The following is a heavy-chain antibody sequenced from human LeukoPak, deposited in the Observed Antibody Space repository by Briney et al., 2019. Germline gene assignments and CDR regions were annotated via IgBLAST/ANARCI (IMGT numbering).Heavy chain of an antibody. CDR1: GGTFSSYA. Sequence: SVKVSCKASGGTFSSYAISWVRQAPGQGLEWMGGIIPIFGTANYAQKFQGRVTITADESTSTAYMELSSLRSEDTAVYYCARGPMLHYYDSSGYGPLFDYWGQGTLVTVSS. CDR2: IIPIFGTA. J-gene: IGHJ4*02. V-gene: IGHV1-69*01. CDR3: ARGPMLHYYDSSGYGPLFDY. D-gene: IGHD3-22*01.